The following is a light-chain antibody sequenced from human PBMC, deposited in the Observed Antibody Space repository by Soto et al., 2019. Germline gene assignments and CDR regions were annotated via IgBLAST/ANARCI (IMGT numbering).Light chain of an antibody. J-gene: IGLJ1*01. CDR2: EVS. Sequence: QSALTQPASVSGSPGQSITISCTGTSSDVGGYNYVSWYQQHPGKAPKLMIYEVSNRPSGVSNRFSGSKSGNTASLTFAGLQAEDEADYYCSSYTSSSTLYVFGTGTKLTVL. CDR3: SSYTSSSTLYV. V-gene: IGLV2-14*01. CDR1: SSDVGGYNY.